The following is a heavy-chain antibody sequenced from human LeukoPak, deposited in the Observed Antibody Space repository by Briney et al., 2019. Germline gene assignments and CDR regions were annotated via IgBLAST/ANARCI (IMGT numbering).Heavy chain of an antibody. CDR1: GFTFSTYG. CDR2: ISYDGSNK. Sequence: GGSLRLSCAASGFTFSTYGMHWVRQAPGKGLEWVAVISYDGSNKYYADSVKGRFTISRDNSKNTLYLQMNSLRAEDTAVYYCAKGHYDSSGYWLDYWGQGTLVTVSS. J-gene: IGHJ4*02. V-gene: IGHV3-30*18. CDR3: AKGHYDSSGYWLDY. D-gene: IGHD3-22*01.